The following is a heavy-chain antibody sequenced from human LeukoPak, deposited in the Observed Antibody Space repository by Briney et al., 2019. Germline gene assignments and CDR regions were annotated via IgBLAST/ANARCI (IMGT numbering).Heavy chain of an antibody. D-gene: IGHD6-13*01. J-gene: IGHJ4*02. CDR2: IGTAGDT. V-gene: IGHV3-13*01. Sequence: GGSLRLSCAASGFTFSNYDMHWVRQAAGKGLEWVSGIGTAGDTYYPASVKGRFTISREIAKSSLYLQINSLSAGDTAVYYCASSPAYSSSWYAIDNWGQGTLVTVSS. CDR3: ASSPAYSSSWYAIDN. CDR1: GFTFSNYD.